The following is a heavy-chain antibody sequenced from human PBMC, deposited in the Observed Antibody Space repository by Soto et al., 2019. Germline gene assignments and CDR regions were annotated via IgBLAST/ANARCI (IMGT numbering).Heavy chain of an antibody. V-gene: IGHV3-74*01. J-gene: IGHJ2*01. D-gene: IGHD1-26*01. Sequence: EVQLVESGGGLVQPGGSLRLSCAASGFTFSSYWMHWVRQAPGKGLVWVSRINSDGSSTNYADSVKGRFTISRDNAKNTLYLQMHSLRAEDTAVYYCARGGSLNWYFDLWGRGNLVTVSS. CDR3: ARGGSLNWYFDL. CDR1: GFTFSSYW. CDR2: INSDGSST.